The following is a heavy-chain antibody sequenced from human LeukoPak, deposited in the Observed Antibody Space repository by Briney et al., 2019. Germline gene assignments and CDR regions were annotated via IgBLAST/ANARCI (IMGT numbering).Heavy chain of an antibody. V-gene: IGHV1-3*01. D-gene: IGHD3-22*01. CDR1: GYTFTSYA. CDR3: ARFPRQSYDSSGYDY. Sequence: ASVKVSCKASGYTFTSYAMHWVRQAPGQRLEWMGWINAGNGNTKYSQKFQGRVTITRDTSASTAYMELSSLRSEDTVVYYCARFPRQSYDSSGYDYWGQGTLVTVSS. J-gene: IGHJ4*02. CDR2: INAGNGNT.